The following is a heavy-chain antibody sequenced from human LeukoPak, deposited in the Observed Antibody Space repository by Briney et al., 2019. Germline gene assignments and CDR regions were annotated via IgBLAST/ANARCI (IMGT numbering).Heavy chain of an antibody. J-gene: IGHJ3*02. D-gene: IGHD3-22*01. CDR3: ARRNYYVSSGYFSGDAFDI. CDR2: ISSNGGST. V-gene: IGHV3-64*01. CDR1: GFTFSSYA. Sequence: GGSLRLSCAASGFTFSSYAMHWVRQAPGKGLEFVSAISSNGGSTYYAKSVKGRFTVSRDNSKNTLSLQMGGLRAEDMAVYYCARRNYYVSSGYFSGDAFDIWGQGTMVTVSS.